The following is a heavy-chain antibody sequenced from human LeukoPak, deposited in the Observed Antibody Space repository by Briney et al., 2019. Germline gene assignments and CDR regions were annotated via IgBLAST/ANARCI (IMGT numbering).Heavy chain of an antibody. CDR2: ITSSINYI. CDR3: ARGTSGYSV. D-gene: IGHD3-22*01. CDR1: GLTFSSYS. V-gene: IGHV3-21*01. Sequence: GGSLRLFCAVSGLTFSSYSMNWVRQAPGKGLEWVSSITSSINYIYYADSVKGRFTISRDNAKNSLYLQMNSLRAEDTAVYYCARGTSGYSVWGQGTLVTVSS. J-gene: IGHJ4*02.